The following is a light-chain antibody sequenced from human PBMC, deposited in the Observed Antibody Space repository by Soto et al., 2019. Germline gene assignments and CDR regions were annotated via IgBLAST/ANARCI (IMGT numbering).Light chain of an antibody. CDR2: AAS. CDR3: QQYTRSRYI. J-gene: IGKJ2*01. V-gene: IGKV3-20*01. CDR1: QRLSSSY. Sequence: EIVLTQSPGTLSLSPGDRATLSCRASQRLSSSYLAWYQPKPGQAPRLLIYAASTRATGIPDRFSGSGSGTDFSLIINKLEPEDFAVYYCQQYTRSRYIFGQGTKLEIK.